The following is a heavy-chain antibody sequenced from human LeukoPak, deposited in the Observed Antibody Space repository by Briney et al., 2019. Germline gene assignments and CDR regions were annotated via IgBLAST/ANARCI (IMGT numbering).Heavy chain of an antibody. CDR3: ARDRQIAY. V-gene: IGHV3-7*01. J-gene: IGHJ4*02. CDR2: IKQDGSEK. Sequence: GGSLRLSCAASGFTFSNYWLTWVRQAPGQGLEWVANIKQDGSEKHYVDSVKDRFAISRDNAKNSLYLQMNSLRAEDTAVYYCARDRQIAYWGQGTLVTVSS. CDR1: GFTFSNYW.